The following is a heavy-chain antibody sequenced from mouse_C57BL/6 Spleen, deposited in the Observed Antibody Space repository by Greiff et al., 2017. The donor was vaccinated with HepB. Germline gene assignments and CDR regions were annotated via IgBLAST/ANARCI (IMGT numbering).Heavy chain of an antibody. CDR3: ARDYMDY. CDR2: ISYDGSN. Sequence: VQLKESGPGLVKPSQSLSLTCSVTGYSITSGYYWNWIRQFPGNKLEWMGYISYDGSNNYNPSLKNRISITRDTSKNQFFLKLNSVTTEDTATYYCARDYMDYWGQGTSVTVSS. CDR1: GYSITSGYY. J-gene: IGHJ4*01. V-gene: IGHV3-6*01.